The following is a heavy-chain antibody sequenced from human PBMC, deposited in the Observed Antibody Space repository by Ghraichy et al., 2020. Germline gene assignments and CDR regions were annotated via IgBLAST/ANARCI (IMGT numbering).Heavy chain of an antibody. D-gene: IGHD2-15*01. CDR3: ARGGSGGSFDY. CDR2: IKRDGDEK. J-gene: IGHJ4*02. V-gene: IGHV3-7*01. CDR1: GFTFSRYW. Sequence: ETLSLTCAASGFTFSRYWMSWVRQAPGKGLEWVANIKRDGDEKYYVDSMKGRFTISRDNAKNSLYLQMNSLRAEDTAVYYCARGGSGGSFDYWGQGTLVTVYS.